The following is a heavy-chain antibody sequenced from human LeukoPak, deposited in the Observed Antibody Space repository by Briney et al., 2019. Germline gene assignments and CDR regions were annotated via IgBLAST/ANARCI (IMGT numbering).Heavy chain of an antibody. Sequence: GGSLGLSCAASGFTFSTYSIHWVRQAPGNGLEWVAVISYDGTTKYYAHYVKRRFTISRDNSKNTLYLQMSSLETEDTAVYYCARGKPGIAAAGTLSPLDYWGQGALVTVSS. CDR2: ISYDGTTK. CDR3: ARGKPGIAAAGTLSPLDY. CDR1: GFTFSTYS. D-gene: IGHD6-13*01. J-gene: IGHJ4*02. V-gene: IGHV3-30*04.